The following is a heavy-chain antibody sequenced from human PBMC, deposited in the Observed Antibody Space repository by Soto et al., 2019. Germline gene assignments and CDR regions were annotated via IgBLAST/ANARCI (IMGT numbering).Heavy chain of an antibody. CDR1: GSSISRYY. V-gene: IGHV4-59*01. J-gene: IGHJ5*02. D-gene: IGHD2-2*02. CDR2: IYYSGST. Sequence: SETLSLTCTVSGSSISRYYWSWSRQPPGKGLEWIGYIYYSGSTNYNPSLKSRVTISVDTSKNQFSLKLSSVTAADTAVYYCARDVGYCISTSCYSWFDPWGQGTLVTVS. CDR3: ARDVGYCISTSCYSWFDP.